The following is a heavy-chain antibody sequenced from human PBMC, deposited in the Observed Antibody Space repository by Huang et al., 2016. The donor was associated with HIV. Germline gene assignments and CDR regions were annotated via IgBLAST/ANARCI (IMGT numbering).Heavy chain of an antibody. CDR1: GDSISRGGYL. V-gene: IGHV4-30-4*08. J-gene: IGHJ5*02. Sequence: QVQLQESGPGPVKPSQTLSLTCTVSGDSISRGGYLWSWIRQSPGKGLEWVGSIYYTGTTSYNPSLSSRVTMSVDTSKNQFSLRLTSVTAEDTAVYYCVRDRITQCNGGRCYSDWSDPWGQGTLVIVSS. CDR3: VRDRITQCNGGRCYSDWSDP. D-gene: IGHD2-15*01. CDR2: IYYTGTT.